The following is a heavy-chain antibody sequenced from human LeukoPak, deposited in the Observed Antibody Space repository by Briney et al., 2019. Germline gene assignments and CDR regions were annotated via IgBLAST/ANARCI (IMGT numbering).Heavy chain of an antibody. CDR3: ATSVLRYFDWLLPFDY. D-gene: IGHD3-9*01. J-gene: IGHJ4*02. Sequence: ASVKASCKASGYTFTGYYMHWVRQAPGQGLEWMGWINPNSGGTNYAQKFQGRVTMTRDTSISTAYMELSRLRSDDTAVYYCATSVLRYFDWLLPFDYWGQGTLVTVSS. CDR1: GYTFTGYY. CDR2: INPNSGGT. V-gene: IGHV1-2*02.